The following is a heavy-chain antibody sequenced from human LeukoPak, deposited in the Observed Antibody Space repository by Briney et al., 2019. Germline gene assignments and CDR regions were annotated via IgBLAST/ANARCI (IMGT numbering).Heavy chain of an antibody. D-gene: IGHD3-3*02. CDR1: GGSFSGYY. Sequence: SETLSLTCAVYGGSFSGYYWSWIRQPPGKGLEWIGSIYYSGSTYYNPSLKSRVTISVDTSKNQFSLKLSSVTAADTAVYYCARHFYYYYSYMDVWGKGTTVTVSS. J-gene: IGHJ6*03. CDR2: IYYSGST. V-gene: IGHV4-34*01. CDR3: ARHFYYYYSYMDV.